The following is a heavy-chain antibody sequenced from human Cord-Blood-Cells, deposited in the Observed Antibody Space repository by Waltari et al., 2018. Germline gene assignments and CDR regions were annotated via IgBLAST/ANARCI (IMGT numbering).Heavy chain of an antibody. CDR1: GYTFTGYY. Sequence: SGYTFTGYYMHWVRQAPGQGLEWMGWINPNSGGTNYAQKFQGRVTMTRDTSISTAYMELSRLRSDDTAVYYCARLNYYGSGSYYNFDYWGQGTLVTVSS. V-gene: IGHV1-2*02. CDR3: ARLNYYGSGSYYNFDY. CDR2: INPNSGGT. D-gene: IGHD3-10*01. J-gene: IGHJ4*02.